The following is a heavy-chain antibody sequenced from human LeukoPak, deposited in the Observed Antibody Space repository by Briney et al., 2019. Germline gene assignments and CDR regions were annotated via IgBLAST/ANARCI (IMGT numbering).Heavy chain of an antibody. CDR2: IIPIFGTA. D-gene: IGHD2-2*03. J-gene: IGHJ6*02. CDR3: ASGVVIVVVPAAPGDYYYGMDV. CDR1: GGTFSSYA. V-gene: IGHV1-69*13. Sequence: ASVKVSCKASGGTFSSYAISWVRQAPGQGLEWMGGIIPIFGTANYAQKFQGRVTITADESTSTAYMELSSMRSEDTAVYYCASGVVIVVVPAAPGDYYYGMDVWGQGTTVTVSS.